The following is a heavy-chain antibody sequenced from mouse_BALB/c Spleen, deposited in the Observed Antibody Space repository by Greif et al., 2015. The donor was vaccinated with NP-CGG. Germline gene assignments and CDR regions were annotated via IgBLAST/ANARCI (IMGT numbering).Heavy chain of an antibody. V-gene: IGHV5-6-4*01. CDR3: TRVYYDYRGFAY. D-gene: IGHD2-4*01. J-gene: IGHJ3*01. Sequence: DVMLVESGGGLVKPGGSLKLSCAASGFTFSSYTMSWVRQTPEKRLEWVATISSGGSYTYYPDSVKGRFTISRDNAKNTLYLQMSSLKSEDTAMYYCTRVYYDYRGFAYWGQGTLVTVSA. CDR2: ISSGGSYT. CDR1: GFTFSSYT.